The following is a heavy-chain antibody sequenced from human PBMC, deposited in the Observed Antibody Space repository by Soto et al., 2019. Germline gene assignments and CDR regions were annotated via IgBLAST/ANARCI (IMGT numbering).Heavy chain of an antibody. V-gene: IGHV3-15*01. D-gene: IGHD5-12*01. CDR3: TTDHVVPVFVATIIDY. CDR1: GFTFSNAW. CDR2: IKSKTDGGTT. J-gene: IGHJ4*02. Sequence: EVQLVESGGGLVKPGGSLRLSCAASGFTFSNAWMSWVRQAPGKGLEWVGRIKSKTDGGTTDYAAPVKGRFTISRDDSKNTLYLQINSLKTEDTAVYYCTTDHVVPVFVATIIDYWGQGTLVTVSS.